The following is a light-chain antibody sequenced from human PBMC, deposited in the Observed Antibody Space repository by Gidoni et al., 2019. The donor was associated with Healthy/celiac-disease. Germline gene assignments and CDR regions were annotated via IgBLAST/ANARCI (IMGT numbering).Light chain of an antibody. CDR1: QDISNY. Sequence: DIQMTQSPSSLSASVGDRVTITCQASQDISNYLNCYQQKPVKAPKLLIYDASNLETGVPSRFSGSGSGTDFTFTISSLQPEDIATYYCQQYDNLWTFGQGTKVEIK. CDR3: QQYDNLWT. CDR2: DAS. V-gene: IGKV1-33*01. J-gene: IGKJ1*01.